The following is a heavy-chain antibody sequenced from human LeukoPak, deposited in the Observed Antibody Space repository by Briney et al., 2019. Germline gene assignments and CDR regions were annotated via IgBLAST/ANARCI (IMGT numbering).Heavy chain of an antibody. D-gene: IGHD3-16*01. V-gene: IGHV4-34*01. Sequence: SETLSLTCGLYGGSFSGYYWSWIRQPPGKGLEWIGEINHSGSANYNPSLKSRVSISVDTSNNQFTLKLTSVTAADTAVYYCARTSDPGGYYYYYYMDVWGKGTTVTVSS. J-gene: IGHJ6*03. CDR1: GGSFSGYY. CDR3: ARTSDPGGYYYYYYMDV. CDR2: INHSGSA.